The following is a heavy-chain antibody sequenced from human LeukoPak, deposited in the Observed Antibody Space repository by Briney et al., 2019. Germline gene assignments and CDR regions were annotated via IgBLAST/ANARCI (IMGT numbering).Heavy chain of an antibody. V-gene: IGHV3-23*01. CDR1: GFTFSSYA. CDR2: ISGSGAST. Sequence: GGSLRLSCAASGFTFSSYAMHWVRQAPGKGLEWVSGISGSGASTYYADSVKGRFTISRDNSQNTLYLQMNSLRAEDTAIYYCAKARAGDITAAFNYWGQGTLVTVSS. CDR3: AKARAGDITAAFNY. D-gene: IGHD6-13*01. J-gene: IGHJ4*02.